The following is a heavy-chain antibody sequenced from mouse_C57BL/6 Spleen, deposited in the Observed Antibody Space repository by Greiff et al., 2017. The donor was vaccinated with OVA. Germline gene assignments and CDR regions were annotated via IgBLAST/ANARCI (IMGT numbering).Heavy chain of an antibody. CDR2: IDPEDGET. J-gene: IGHJ2*01. Sequence: EVQLVESGAELVKPGASVKLSCTASGFNIKDYYMHWVKQRTEQGLVWIGRIDPEDGETKYAPKFQGKATITADTSSNTAYLQLSSLTSEDTAVYYCASPLYDGYYGWYFDYWGQGTTLTVSS. V-gene: IGHV14-2*01. CDR1: GFNIKDYY. D-gene: IGHD2-3*01. CDR3: ASPLYDGYYGWYFDY.